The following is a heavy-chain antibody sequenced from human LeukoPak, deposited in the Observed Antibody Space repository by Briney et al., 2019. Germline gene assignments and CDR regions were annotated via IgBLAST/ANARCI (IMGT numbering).Heavy chain of an antibody. D-gene: IGHD3-3*01. J-gene: IGHJ5*02. CDR2: IKEDGSEK. V-gene: IGHV3-7*01. Sequence: GGSLRLSCAASGFTVSSNYMSWVRQAPGKGLEWVASIKEDGSEKYYVDSVKGRFTISRDNAENSLYLQMNSLRAEDTAVYYCARRPGVVSIDFWFDPWGQGTLVTVSS. CDR3: ARRPGVVSIDFWFDP. CDR1: GFTVSSNY.